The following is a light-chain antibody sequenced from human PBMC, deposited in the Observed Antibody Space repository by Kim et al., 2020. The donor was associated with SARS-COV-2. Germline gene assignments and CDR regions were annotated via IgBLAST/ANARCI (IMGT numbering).Light chain of an antibody. V-gene: IGLV2-8*01. CDR3: SSYAGTNNFYV. Sequence: SVTNSCTGTSSDVGGYNFVSWHQQHQGKAPKLIIYDVNKRPSGVPNRFSGSKSGNTASLTVSGLQAEDEADYYCSSYAGTNNFYVFGTGTKVTVL. J-gene: IGLJ1*01. CDR1: SSDVGGYNF. CDR2: DVN.